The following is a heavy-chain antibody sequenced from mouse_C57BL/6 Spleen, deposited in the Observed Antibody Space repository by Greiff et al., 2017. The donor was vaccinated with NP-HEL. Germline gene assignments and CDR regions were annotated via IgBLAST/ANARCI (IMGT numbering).Heavy chain of an antibody. Sequence: QVQLQQPGAELVMPGASVKLSCKASGYTFTSYWMHWVKQRPGQGLEWIGEIDPSDSYTNYNQKFKGKSTLTVDKSSSTAYMQLSSRTSEDAAVYYCARKGTGTRDCDYWGQGTTLTVSS. CDR1: GYTFTSYW. CDR2: IDPSDSYT. D-gene: IGHD4-1*01. V-gene: IGHV1-69*01. CDR3: ARKGTGTRDCDY. J-gene: IGHJ2*01.